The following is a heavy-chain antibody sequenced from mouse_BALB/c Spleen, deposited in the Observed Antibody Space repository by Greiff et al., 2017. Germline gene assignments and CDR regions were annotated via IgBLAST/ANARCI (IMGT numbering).Heavy chain of an antibody. CDR1: GYTFSSYW. Sequence: QVQLQQSGAELMKPGASVKISCKATGYTFSSYWIEWVKQRPGHGLEWIGEILPGSGSTNYNEKFKGKATFTADTSSNTAYMQLSSLTSEDSAVYYCARRWYYRYVDVWGAGTTVTVSS. CDR3: ARRWYYRYVDV. D-gene: IGHD2-12*01. J-gene: IGHJ1*01. V-gene: IGHV1-9*01. CDR2: ILPGSGST.